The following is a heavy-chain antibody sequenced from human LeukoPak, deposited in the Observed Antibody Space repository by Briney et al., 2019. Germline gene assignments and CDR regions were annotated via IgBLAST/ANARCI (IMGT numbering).Heavy chain of an antibody. Sequence: SETLSLTCTVSGGSMRSHSFYWGWIRQSPGKGLGWIANINYGGHTYYNPSVRSRVTLSVDVSKNRFSLNLTSVTAADTALYFCARTHFDSLGWFDPWGQGTLVTVSS. V-gene: IGHV4-39*07. CDR2: INYGGHT. CDR3: ARTHFDSLGWFDP. CDR1: GGSMRSHSFY. J-gene: IGHJ5*02. D-gene: IGHD3-9*01.